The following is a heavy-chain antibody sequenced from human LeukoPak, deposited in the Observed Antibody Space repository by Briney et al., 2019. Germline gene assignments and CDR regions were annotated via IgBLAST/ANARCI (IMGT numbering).Heavy chain of an antibody. J-gene: IGHJ4*02. D-gene: IGHD5-24*01. CDR1: GFTFSSYA. CDR2: ISGSGGST. V-gene: IGHV3-23*01. CDR3: AKDRGDGYNIFDY. Sequence: GGSLRLSCAASGFTFSSYAMSWVRQAPGKGLEWVSAISGSGGSTYYADSVKGRFTISRDNSKNTLYLQTNSLRAEDTAVYYCAKDRGDGYNIFDYWGQGTLVTVSS.